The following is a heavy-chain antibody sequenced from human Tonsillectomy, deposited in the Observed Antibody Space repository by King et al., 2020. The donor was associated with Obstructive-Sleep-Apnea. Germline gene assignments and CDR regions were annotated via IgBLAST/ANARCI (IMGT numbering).Heavy chain of an antibody. V-gene: IGHV4-34*01. CDR3: ARGSGAAAVNWFDP. CDR1: VGSFSDYY. D-gene: IGHD6-13*01. Sequence: QVQLQQWGAGLLKPSETLSLTCAVYVGSFSDYYWSWIRQPPGKGLEWIGEINHSGSANYNPSLKSRVTISVDTSKSQFSLELRSVTAADTAVYYCARGSGAAAVNWFDPWGQGTLVAVSS. J-gene: IGHJ5*02. CDR2: INHSGSA.